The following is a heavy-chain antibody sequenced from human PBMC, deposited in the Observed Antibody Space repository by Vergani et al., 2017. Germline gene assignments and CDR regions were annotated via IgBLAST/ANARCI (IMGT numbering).Heavy chain of an antibody. V-gene: IGHV4-4*02. CDR1: GGSISSSNW. J-gene: IGHJ5*02. D-gene: IGHD3-3*01. CDR2: IYHSGST. CDR3: ARGNYDFWSGYYWARFDP. Sequence: QVQLQESGPGLVKPSGTLSLTCAVSGGSISSSNWWSWVRQPPGKGLEWIGEIYHSGSTNYNPSLKSRVTISVDKSKNQFSLKLSSVTAADTAVYYCARGNYDFWSGYYWARFDPWGQGTLVTVSS.